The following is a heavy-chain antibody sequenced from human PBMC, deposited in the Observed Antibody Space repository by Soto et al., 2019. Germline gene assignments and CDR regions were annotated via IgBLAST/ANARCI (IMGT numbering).Heavy chain of an antibody. CDR2: ISGSGGST. CDR3: TRRGSGSAYDY. V-gene: IGHV3-23*01. J-gene: IGHJ4*02. D-gene: IGHD1-26*01. Sequence: EVQLLESGGGLVQPGGSLRLSCAASGFTFSSYAMRWVRQAPGKGLEWVSAISGSGGSTYYADSVKGRFTISRDNSKNTLYLPMSRLRAEDTAVYYCTRRGSGSAYDYWGQGTLVTVSS. CDR1: GFTFSSYA.